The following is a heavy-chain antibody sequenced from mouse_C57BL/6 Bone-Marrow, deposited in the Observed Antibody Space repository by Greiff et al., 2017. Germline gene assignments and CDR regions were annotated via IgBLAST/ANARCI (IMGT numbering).Heavy chain of an antibody. J-gene: IGHJ4*01. CDR1: GFTFTDYS. CDR3: VKVDGIYESYYAMDY. Sequence: EVKLMESGGGLVQPGASLRLSCAASGFTFTDYSMSWVRQPPGKAPEWLALIRNKTNGYTTEYTTSVKGRFTISRDNSQNIPYLQIDTRRAEASATYYCVKVDGIYESYYAMDYWGQGTSVTVSS. CDR2: IRNKTNGYTT. V-gene: IGHV7-4*01. D-gene: IGHD2-1*01.